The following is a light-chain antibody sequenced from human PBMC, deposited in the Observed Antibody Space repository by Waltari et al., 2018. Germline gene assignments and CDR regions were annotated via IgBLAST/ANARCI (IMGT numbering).Light chain of an antibody. CDR3: QQYNNWPPIT. J-gene: IGKJ5*01. CDR2: GAS. V-gene: IGKV3-15*01. Sequence: EIVMTQSPATLSVSPGERVTLPCRASQSVSSSLAWYQQKPGQAPRLLIYGASTRATGIPARFRGSGSRTEFTLTIDSLQSEDFAIYYCQQYNNWPPITFGQGTRLDIK. CDR1: QSVSSS.